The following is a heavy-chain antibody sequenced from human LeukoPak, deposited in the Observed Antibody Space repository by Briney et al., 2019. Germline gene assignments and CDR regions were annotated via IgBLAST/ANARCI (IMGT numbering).Heavy chain of an antibody. CDR2: INHSGSA. J-gene: IGHJ4*02. Sequence: SETLSLTCAVYGGSFSGYYWNWIRQPPGKGLEWIGEINHSGSANYNPSPKSRVTISIDTSKNQFSLKLSSVTAADTAVFYCARGLSNSRRTLLGLDYWGQGTLVTVSS. CDR1: GGSFSGYY. D-gene: IGHD2/OR15-2a*01. CDR3: ARGLSNSRRTLLGLDY. V-gene: IGHV4-34*01.